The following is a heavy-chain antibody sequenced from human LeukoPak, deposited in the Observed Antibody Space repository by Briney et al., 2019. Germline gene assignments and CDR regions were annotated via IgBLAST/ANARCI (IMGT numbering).Heavy chain of an antibody. CDR2: VSTNGDVT. J-gene: IGHJ4*02. CDR3: AKLSLSGKSQSADY. D-gene: IGHD3-10*01. Sequence: GGSLRLSCVASGLTFNSHSMSWVRQAPGMGLEWVSVVSTNGDVTFYADSVKGRFTISRDNSKNTLFLQMNSLRAEDTAVYYCAKLSLSGKSQSADYWGQGTLVTVSS. CDR1: GLTFNSHS. V-gene: IGHV3-23*01.